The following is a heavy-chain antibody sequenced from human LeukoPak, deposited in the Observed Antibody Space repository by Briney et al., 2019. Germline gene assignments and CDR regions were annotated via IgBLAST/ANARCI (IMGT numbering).Heavy chain of an antibody. CDR3: ARHRGPYSSSWYAVDY. V-gene: IGHV4-38-2*02. J-gene: IGHJ4*02. CDR2: IYHSGST. CDR1: GYSISSGYY. Sequence: PSETLSLTCTVSGYSISSGYYWGWIRQPPGKGLERIGSIYHSGSTYYNPSLKSRVTISVDTSKNQFSLKLSSVTAADTAVYYCARHRGPYSSSWYAVDYWGQGTLVTVSS. D-gene: IGHD6-13*01.